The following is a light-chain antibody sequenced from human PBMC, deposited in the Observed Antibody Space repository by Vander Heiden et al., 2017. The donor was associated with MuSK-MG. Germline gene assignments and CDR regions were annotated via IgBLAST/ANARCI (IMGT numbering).Light chain of an antibody. J-gene: IGLJ3*02. V-gene: IGLV3-19*01. CDR3: HSRDISGNHLV. Sequence: SSDLTQHPAVSVALGQTVRITCQGDSLRSYYARWYQQKPGQAPVLVIYGKNNRPSGIPDRFSGSSSGNTASLTITGAQAEDEADYYCHSRDISGNHLVFGGGTKLTVL. CDR1: SLRSYY. CDR2: GKN.